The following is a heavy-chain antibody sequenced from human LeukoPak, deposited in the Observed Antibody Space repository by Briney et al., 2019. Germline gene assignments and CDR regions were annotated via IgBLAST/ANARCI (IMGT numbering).Heavy chain of an antibody. D-gene: IGHD3-16*02. CDR1: GFTFSSYW. CDR3: AKDYRGMITFGGVIAYYFDY. CDR2: IKQDGSEK. V-gene: IGHV3-7*03. J-gene: IGHJ4*02. Sequence: GGSLRLSCAASGFTFSSYWMSWVRQAPGKGLEGVANIKQDGSEKYYVDSVKGRFTISRDNAKNSLYLQMNSLRAEDTAVYYCAKDYRGMITFGGVIAYYFDYWGQGTLVTVSS.